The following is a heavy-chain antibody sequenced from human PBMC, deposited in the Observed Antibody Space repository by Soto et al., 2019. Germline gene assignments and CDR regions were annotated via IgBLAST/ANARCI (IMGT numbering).Heavy chain of an antibody. CDR2: ISGSDGST. D-gene: IGHD3-10*01. CDR1: GFTISNNV. V-gene: IGHV3-23*01. Sequence: PPGYLRLSCAASGFTISNNVLNWVRQAPGTGLEWVSAISGSDGSTYYADSVKGRFTISRDSSKNMLSLQMNSLRAEDTAVYYCAKRQRMVRGATDYYYGMDVWGQGTTVTVSS. J-gene: IGHJ6*02. CDR3: AKRQRMVRGATDYYYGMDV.